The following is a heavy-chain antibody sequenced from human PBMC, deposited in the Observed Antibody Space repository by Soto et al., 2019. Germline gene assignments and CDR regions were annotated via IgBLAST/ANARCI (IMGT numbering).Heavy chain of an antibody. CDR1: GFTFSDYY. Sequence: GGSLRLSCAASGFTFSDYYMSWIRQAPGKGLEWVSYISSSSSYTNYADSVKGRFTISRDNAKNSLYLQMNSLRAEDTAVYYCARARDQLAWFDPWGQGTLVTVSS. CDR2: ISSSSSYT. V-gene: IGHV3-11*06. CDR3: ARARDQLAWFDP. D-gene: IGHD6-13*01. J-gene: IGHJ5*02.